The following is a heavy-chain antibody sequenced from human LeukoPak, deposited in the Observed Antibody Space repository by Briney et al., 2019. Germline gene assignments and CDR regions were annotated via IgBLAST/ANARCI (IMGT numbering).Heavy chain of an antibody. J-gene: IGHJ4*02. CDR3: ARGAAGYSYG. D-gene: IGHD5-18*01. Sequence: SETLSLTCTVSGGSISSYYWSWIRQPPGKGLEWIGHIYYSGSTNYNPSLKSRVTISIDTSKNQFSLRLSSVTAADTAVYYCARGAAGYSYGWGQGTLVTVSS. CDR1: GGSISSYY. V-gene: IGHV4-59*01. CDR2: IYYSGST.